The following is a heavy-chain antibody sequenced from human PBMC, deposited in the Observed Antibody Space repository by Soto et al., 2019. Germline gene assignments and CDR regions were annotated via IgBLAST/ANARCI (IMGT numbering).Heavy chain of an antibody. J-gene: IGHJ3*02. V-gene: IGHV4-39*01. CDR1: GGSISSSSYY. CDR3: ARMVGADNWNYVEAFDI. CDR2: IYYSGST. Sequence: PSETLSLTCTVSGGSISSSSYYWGWIRQPPGKGLEWIGSIYYSGSTYYNPSLKSRVTISVDTSKNQFSLKLSSVTAADTAVYYCARMVGADNWNYVEAFDIWGQGTMVTVSS. D-gene: IGHD1-7*01.